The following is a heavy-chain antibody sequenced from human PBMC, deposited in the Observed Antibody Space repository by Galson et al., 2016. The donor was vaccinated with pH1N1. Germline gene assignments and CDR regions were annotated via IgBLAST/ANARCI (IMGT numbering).Heavy chain of an antibody. Sequence: ETLSLTCTVSGGDSISFYSWNWIRQPAGKGLEWIGRIYTTGTTTGTTNYNPSLKRRVTMSVDTSKNQVSLNLSSVTAADTAVYYCARDVPGFLDWYYFDHWGQGTLVTVSS. V-gene: IGHV4-4*07. CDR2: IYTTGTT. CDR1: GGDSISFYS. CDR3: ARDVPGFLDWYYFDH. D-gene: IGHD1-1*01. J-gene: IGHJ4*02.